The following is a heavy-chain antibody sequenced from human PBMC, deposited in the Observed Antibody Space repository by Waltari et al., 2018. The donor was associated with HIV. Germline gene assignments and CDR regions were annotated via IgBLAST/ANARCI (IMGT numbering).Heavy chain of an antibody. CDR2: ISGSGGDT. CDR1: GFTFSSYA. CDR3: AKVGLSGRWLLRRPFYFDY. Sequence: LLESGGNLVQPGGSLTLSCAASGFTFSSYAMTWVRQAPGKGLEVVSGISGSGGDTLFADSVKGRFTISRDASTVYLSMNRLTAEDTAVYYCAKVGLSGRWLLRRPFYFDYWGQGILVTVSS. D-gene: IGHD3-10*01. J-gene: IGHJ4*02. V-gene: IGHV3-23*01.